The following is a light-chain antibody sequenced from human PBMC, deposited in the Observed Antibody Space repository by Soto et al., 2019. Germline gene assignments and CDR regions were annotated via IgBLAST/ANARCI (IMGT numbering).Light chain of an antibody. CDR1: SSNIGGNS. J-gene: IGLJ1*01. CDR3: GSWDSSLSAYV. CDR2: DDN. Sequence: QSALTQPPSVSAAPGQKVTISCSGSSSNIGGNSVSWYHQLPGTAPKLFIYDDNKRPSGIPDRFSGSKSGTSATLGITGFQTGDEADYYCGSWDSSLSAYVFGTGTKVTVL. V-gene: IGLV1-51*01.